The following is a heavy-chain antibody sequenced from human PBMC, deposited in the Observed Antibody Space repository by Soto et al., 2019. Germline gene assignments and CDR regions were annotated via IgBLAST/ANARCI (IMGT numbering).Heavy chain of an antibody. V-gene: IGHV4-30-2*01. CDR1: GGSISSGGYS. CDR3: ARATIITIFGVVINNWFDP. D-gene: IGHD3-3*01. Sequence: PSETLSLTCAVSGGSISSGGYSWSWIRQPPGKGLEWIGYIYHSGSTYYNPSLKSRVTISVDRSKNQFSLKLSSVTAADTAVYYCARATIITIFGVVINNWFDPWGQGTLVTVSS. J-gene: IGHJ5*02. CDR2: IYHSGST.